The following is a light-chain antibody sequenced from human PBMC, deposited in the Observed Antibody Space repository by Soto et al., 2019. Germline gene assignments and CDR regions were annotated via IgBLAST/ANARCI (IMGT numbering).Light chain of an antibody. CDR1: QSVSSSF. CDR3: QQRSNWPPIT. Sequence: EIVLTQSPGTLSLSPGERATLSCRASQSVSSSFLAWYRQKPGQAPRLLMYGASSRATGIPDRFSGSGSGTDFTLTISSLEPEDFAVYYCQQRSNWPPITFGQGTRLEIK. CDR2: GAS. J-gene: IGKJ5*01. V-gene: IGKV3D-20*02.